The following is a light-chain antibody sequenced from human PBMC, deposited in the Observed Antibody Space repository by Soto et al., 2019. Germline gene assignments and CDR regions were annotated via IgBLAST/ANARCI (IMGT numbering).Light chain of an antibody. V-gene: IGKV1-5*03. J-gene: IGKJ1*01. Sequence: DIQMTQSPSSLSASVGDRVTITCRASQSISSWLAWYQQKPGKAPKLLIYKASSLESGVPARFSGSGSRTEFTLTISSLQPDDFATYYCQHYNNYLWTFGQGTKVEIK. CDR2: KAS. CDR1: QSISSW. CDR3: QHYNNYLWT.